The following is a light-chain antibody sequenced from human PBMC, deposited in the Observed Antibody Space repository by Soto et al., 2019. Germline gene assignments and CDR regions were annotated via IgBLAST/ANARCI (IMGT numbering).Light chain of an antibody. CDR3: SSYTTSSLYV. J-gene: IGLJ1*01. CDR1: SSDVGAYNY. Sequence: SALTQPASVSGSPGQSITISCTGTSSDVGAYNYVSWYQQYPGKAPKLMIYEVSNRPSGVSNRFSGSKSGNTASLTISGLQAEDEADYYCSSYTTSSLYVFGTGTKVTVL. CDR2: EVS. V-gene: IGLV2-14*01.